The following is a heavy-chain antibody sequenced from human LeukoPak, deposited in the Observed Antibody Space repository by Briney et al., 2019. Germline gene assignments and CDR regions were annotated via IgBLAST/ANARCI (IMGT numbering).Heavy chain of an antibody. CDR2: INHSGST. D-gene: IGHD2-2*01. CDR3: ARRSQPSGAFDI. Sequence: SETLSLTCAVYGGSFSGYYWSWIRQPPGKGLEWIGEINHSGSTNYNPSLKSRVTISVDTSKNQFSLKLSSVTAEDTAVYYCARRSQPSGAFDIWGQGTMVTFSS. J-gene: IGHJ3*02. V-gene: IGHV4-34*01. CDR1: GGSFSGYY.